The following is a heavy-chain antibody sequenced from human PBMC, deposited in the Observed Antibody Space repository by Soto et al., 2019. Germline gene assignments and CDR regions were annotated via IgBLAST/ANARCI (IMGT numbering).Heavy chain of an antibody. CDR1: GYNFPGFN. Sequence: QVQLVQSGAEMKKPGASVKVSCKASGYNFPGFNIFWWGQPPGQGLEWMGWINPYNRNTNCTRKFQGRVTMTTDTPTSTAYMDLRSLTSDDTAVYYCARGYGDSYWGQGTLVTVFS. V-gene: IGHV1-18*04. D-gene: IGHD4-17*01. CDR2: INPYNRNT. CDR3: ARGYGDSY. J-gene: IGHJ4*02.